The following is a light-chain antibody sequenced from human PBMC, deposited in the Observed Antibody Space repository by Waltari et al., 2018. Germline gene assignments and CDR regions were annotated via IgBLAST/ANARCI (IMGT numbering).Light chain of an antibody. CDR1: SNDVGGYNA. J-gene: IGLJ2*01. Sequence: ALTHPASLSGPPGQSVTIFCTGTSNDVGGYNAVTWYQEHPGQAPRVIIYDVSARPSGVSDRFSGSKSGNTASLTISGLQAEDEADYYCSSQSSNNVVLFGGGTKLTVL. CDR3: SSQSSNNVVL. CDR2: DVS. V-gene: IGLV2-14*01.